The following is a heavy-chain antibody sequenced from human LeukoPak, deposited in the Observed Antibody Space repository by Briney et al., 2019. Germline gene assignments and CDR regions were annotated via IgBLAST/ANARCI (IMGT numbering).Heavy chain of an antibody. Sequence: GGSLRLSCAASGFTFSSYAMSWVRQAPGKGLEWVSAISGSGGSTYYADSVKGRFTISRDNSKNTLYLQMNSLRAEDPAVYYCAKDLGRVRGVPYFDYWGQGTLVTVSS. V-gene: IGHV3-23*01. CDR1: GFTFSSYA. CDR2: ISGSGGST. CDR3: AKDLGRVRGVPYFDY. J-gene: IGHJ4*02. D-gene: IGHD3-10*01.